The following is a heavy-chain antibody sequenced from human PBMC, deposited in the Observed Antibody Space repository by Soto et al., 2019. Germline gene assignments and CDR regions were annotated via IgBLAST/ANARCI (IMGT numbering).Heavy chain of an antibody. CDR3: ARSPEATVTAFEY. Sequence: QVQLQESGPGLVKPSQTLSLTCTVSGGSISSGGYYWSWIRQRPGKGLEWIGYIYDSGSTYYNPSLKSRVTISVDASKDEFSLKLSSVTAADTAVYYCARSPEATVTAFEYWGQGTLVTVSS. CDR2: IYDSGST. D-gene: IGHD4-17*01. CDR1: GGSISSGGYY. J-gene: IGHJ4*02. V-gene: IGHV4-31*03.